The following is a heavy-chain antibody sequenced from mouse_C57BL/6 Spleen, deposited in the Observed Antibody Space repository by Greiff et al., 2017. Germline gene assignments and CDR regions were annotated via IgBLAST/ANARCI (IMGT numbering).Heavy chain of an antibody. CDR2: ISSGGSYT. CDR3: ARQGDYDVSFDD. Sequence: EVQGVESGGDLVKPGGSLKLSCAASGFTFSSYGMSWVRQTPDKRLEWVATISSGGSYTYYPDSVKGRFTISRDNAKNTLYLQMSSLKSEDTAMYYCARQGDYDVSFDDWGQGTTLTVSS. CDR1: GFTFSSYG. D-gene: IGHD2-4*01. J-gene: IGHJ2*01. V-gene: IGHV5-6*01.